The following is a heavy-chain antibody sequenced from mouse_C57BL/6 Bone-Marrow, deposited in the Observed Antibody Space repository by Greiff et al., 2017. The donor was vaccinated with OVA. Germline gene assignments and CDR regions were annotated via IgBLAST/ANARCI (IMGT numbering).Heavy chain of an antibody. CDR2: ISSGSSTI. D-gene: IGHD1-1*01. J-gene: IGHJ2*01. V-gene: IGHV5-17*01. CDR1: GFTFSDYG. Sequence: DVMLVESGGGLVKPGGSLKLSCAASGFTFSDYGMHWVRQAPEKGLEWVAYISSGSSTIYYADTVKGRFTISRDNAKNTLFLQMTSLRSEDTAMYYCARGGYGSKDYWGQGTTLTVSS. CDR3: ARGGYGSKDY.